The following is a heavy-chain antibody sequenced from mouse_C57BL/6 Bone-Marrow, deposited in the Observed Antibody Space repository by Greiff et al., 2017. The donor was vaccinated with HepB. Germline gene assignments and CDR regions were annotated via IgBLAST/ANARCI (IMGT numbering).Heavy chain of an antibody. J-gene: IGHJ4*01. CDR3: ARDYYGSFYAMDY. Sequence: QVQLQQPGAELVKPGASVKMSCKASGYTFTSYWITWVKQRPGQGLEWIGDIYPGSGSTNYNEKFKSQATLTVDTSSSTAYMQLSSLTSEDSAVYYCARDYYGSFYAMDYWGQGTSVTVSS. V-gene: IGHV1-55*01. D-gene: IGHD1-1*01. CDR2: IYPGSGST. CDR1: GYTFTSYW.